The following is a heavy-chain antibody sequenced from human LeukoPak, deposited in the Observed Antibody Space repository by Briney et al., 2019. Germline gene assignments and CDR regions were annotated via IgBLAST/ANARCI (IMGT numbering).Heavy chain of an antibody. Sequence: PSETLSLTCTVSGGSISRYYWSWIRQPSGKGLEWIGYIYYSGSSNYNPSLKSRVTISVDTSKNQFSLNLSSVTAADTAVYYCARGASGYDRGPWSDWGQGTLVTVSS. D-gene: IGHD5-12*01. V-gene: IGHV4-59*01. CDR1: GGSISRYY. CDR2: IYYSGSS. J-gene: IGHJ4*02. CDR3: ARGASGYDRGPWSD.